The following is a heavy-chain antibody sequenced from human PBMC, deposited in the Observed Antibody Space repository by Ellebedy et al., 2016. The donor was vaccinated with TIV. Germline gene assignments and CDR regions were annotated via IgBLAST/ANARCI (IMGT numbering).Heavy chain of an antibody. D-gene: IGHD3-10*01. CDR3: ARDPGPGSFDY. CDR1: GYTFTSYG. Sequence: AASVKVSCKASGYTFTSYGISWVRQAPGQGLEWMGWISADNGNTNYAQKFKGRVTMTTDTSTSTAYMELRSLRSDDTDVYYCARDPGPGSFDYWGQGTLVTVSS. J-gene: IGHJ4*02. V-gene: IGHV1-18*01. CDR2: ISADNGNT.